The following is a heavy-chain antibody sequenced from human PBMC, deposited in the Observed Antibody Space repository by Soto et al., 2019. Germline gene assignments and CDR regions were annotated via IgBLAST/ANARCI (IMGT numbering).Heavy chain of an antibody. CDR1: GFIFRSYS. Sequence: GGSLRLSFTASGFIFRSYSMNWVRQAPGKGLEWVSYISSSSSTTYSADSVTGRFTISRDNAKNSLSLQMNSLRDEDTAVYYCARDLSYLAENHYDIFSGHHSPLYHYGMDVWGQGTTVTVSS. V-gene: IGHV3-48*02. CDR3: ARDLSYLAENHYDIFSGHHSPLYHYGMDV. CDR2: ISSSSSTT. J-gene: IGHJ6*02. D-gene: IGHD3-9*01.